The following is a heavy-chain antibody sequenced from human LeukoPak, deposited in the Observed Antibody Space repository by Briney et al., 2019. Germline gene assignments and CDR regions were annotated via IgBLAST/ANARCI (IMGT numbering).Heavy chain of an antibody. CDR3: ANQHMDYFDY. D-gene: IGHD2-21*01. CDR2: IKHDGSEK. CDR1: GFTFSSHW. V-gene: IGHV3-7*01. Sequence: GGSLRLSCAASGFTFSSHWMSWVRQAPGKGLEWVANIKHDGSEKYYVDSVEGRFTISRDNTKNSLYLQMDSLRAEDTAVYYCANQHMDYFDYWGQGTLVTVSS. J-gene: IGHJ4*02.